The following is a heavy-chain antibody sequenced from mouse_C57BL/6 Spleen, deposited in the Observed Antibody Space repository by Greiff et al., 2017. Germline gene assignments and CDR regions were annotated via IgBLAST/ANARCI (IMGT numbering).Heavy chain of an antibody. CDR2: INPNNGGT. V-gene: IGHV1-22*01. J-gene: IGHJ1*03. D-gene: IGHD1-1*01. CDR1: GYTFTDYN. Sequence: VQLKQSGPELVKPGASVKMSCKASGYTFTDYNMHWVKQSHGKSLEWIGYINPNNGGTSYNQKFKGKATLTVNKSSSTAYMELRSLTSEDSAVYYCARSWKNYYGSSYWYFDVWGTGTTVTVSS. CDR3: ARSWKNYYGSSYWYFDV.